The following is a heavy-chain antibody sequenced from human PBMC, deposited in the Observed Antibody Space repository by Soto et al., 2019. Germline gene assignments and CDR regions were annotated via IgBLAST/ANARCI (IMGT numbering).Heavy chain of an antibody. J-gene: IGHJ5*02. CDR3: ARSDWFDP. V-gene: IGHV3-74*01. CDR1: GIRISDYW. CDR2: IKNDGSVT. Sequence: EVQLVESGGGLVQPGGSLRLSCAASGIRISDYWMSWVRQVPGKGPEWVSRIKNDGSVTSYADSVKGRFSISRDNAKNTLYLQMTSLRAEDTAVYYCARSDWFDPWGQGTLVTVSS.